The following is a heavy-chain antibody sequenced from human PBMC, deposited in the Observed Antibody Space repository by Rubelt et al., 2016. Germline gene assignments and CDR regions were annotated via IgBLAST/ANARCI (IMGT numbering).Heavy chain of an antibody. J-gene: IGHJ4*02. D-gene: IGHD6-13*01. V-gene: IGHV1-2*02. Sequence: GQLVQSGAEVKKPGASVKVSCKASGYTFAGHYMHWVRQAPGPGLEWMGWINPNSGGTNYAQKFQGRVTMHRATSIKTAYMELNRLRSDDTAVYYCARVPESYSNSWSFDYWGQGTLVTVSS. CDR1: GYTFAGHY. CDR2: INPNSGGT. CDR3: ARVPESYSNSWSFDY.